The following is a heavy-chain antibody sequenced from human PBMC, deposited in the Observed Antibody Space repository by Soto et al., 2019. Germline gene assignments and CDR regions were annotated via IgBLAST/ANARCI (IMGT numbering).Heavy chain of an antibody. Sequence: QLQLLESGSGLVKPSQTLSLTCAVSGGSISSGGYSWSWIRQPPGKGLEYIGYIYHSVSTYYNPALKSRVTISVDRSKNQFSLRLSSVTAADTAVYYCASVPDYWGQGTLVTVSS. V-gene: IGHV4-30-2*01. CDR1: GGSISSGGYS. CDR2: IYHSVST. CDR3: ASVPDY. D-gene: IGHD6-6*01. J-gene: IGHJ4*02.